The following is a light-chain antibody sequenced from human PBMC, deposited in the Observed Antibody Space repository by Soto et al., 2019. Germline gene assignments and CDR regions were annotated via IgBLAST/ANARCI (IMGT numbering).Light chain of an antibody. CDR1: QSVSRF. CDR3: QQYDNWPPCT. CDR2: DTS. V-gene: IGKV3-15*01. J-gene: IGKJ2*02. Sequence: EIVMTQSPATLSVSPGERVTLSCRASQSVSRFLAWYQQRPGQAPRLLIYDTSTRATGVPARFSGSGSGSEFSLTISSLHSEDSAVYYCQQYDNWPPCTFGQGTKLEVK.